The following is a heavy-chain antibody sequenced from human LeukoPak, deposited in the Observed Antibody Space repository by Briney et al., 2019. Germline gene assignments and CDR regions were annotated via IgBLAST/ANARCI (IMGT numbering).Heavy chain of an antibody. J-gene: IGHJ4*02. CDR1: GFTFSTYW. CDR3: ARSPTYYDFWSGYKFIDY. Sequence: PGGSLRLSCAASGFTFSTYWMSWVRQAPGKGLEWVANIKQDGSEKYYADSVKGRFTISRDNAKNSLYLQMNSLRAEDTAVYYCARSPTYYDFWSGYKFIDYWGQGTLVTVSA. CDR2: IKQDGSEK. D-gene: IGHD3-3*01. V-gene: IGHV3-7*01.